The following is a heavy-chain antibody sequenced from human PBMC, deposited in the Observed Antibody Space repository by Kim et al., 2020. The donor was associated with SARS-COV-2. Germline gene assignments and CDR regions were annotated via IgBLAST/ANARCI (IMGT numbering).Heavy chain of an antibody. V-gene: IGHV1-24*01. J-gene: IGHJ5*02. Sequence: ASVKVSCKVSGYTLTELPMHWVRQAPGKGLEWMGGFDPEDGETIYAQKFQGRVTMTEDTSTDTAYMELSSLRSEDTAVYYCATAPVLISRRRDWFDPWGQGTLVTVSS. CDR3: ATAPVLISRRRDWFDP. CDR2: FDPEDGET. CDR1: GYTLTELP. D-gene: IGHD6-19*01.